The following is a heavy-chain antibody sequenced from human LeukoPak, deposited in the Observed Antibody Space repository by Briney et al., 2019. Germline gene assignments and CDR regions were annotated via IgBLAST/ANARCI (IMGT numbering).Heavy chain of an antibody. Sequence: KPSETLSLTCTVSGGSISSSSYYWGWIRQPPGKGLEWIGSIYYSGSTYYNPSLKSRVTISVDTSKNQFSLKLSSVTAADTAVYYCARGGWFDPWGQGTLVTVSS. CDR1: GGSISSSSYY. CDR3: ARGGWFDP. CDR2: IYYSGST. J-gene: IGHJ5*02. V-gene: IGHV4-39*07.